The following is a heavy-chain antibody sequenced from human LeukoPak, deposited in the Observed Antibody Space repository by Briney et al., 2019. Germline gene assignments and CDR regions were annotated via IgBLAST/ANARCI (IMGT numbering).Heavy chain of an antibody. CDR1: GFIFSSYA. J-gene: IGHJ4*02. Sequence: GSLRLSCAASGFIFSSYAMSWVRQAPGKGLEWIGEINHSGSTNYNPSLKSRVTISVDTSKNQFSLKLSSVTAADTAVYYCASRRITIFGVAAANDYWGQGTLVTVSS. D-gene: IGHD3-3*01. CDR3: ASRRITIFGVAAANDY. V-gene: IGHV4-34*01. CDR2: INHSGST.